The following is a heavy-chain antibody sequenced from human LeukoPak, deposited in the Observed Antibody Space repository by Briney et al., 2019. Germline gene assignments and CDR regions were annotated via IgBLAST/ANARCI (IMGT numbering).Heavy chain of an antibody. J-gene: IGHJ4*02. Sequence: SVKVFCKASGGTFSSYAISWVRQAPGQGLEWMGGIIPIFGTANYAQKFQGRVTITADKSTSTAYMELSSLRSEDTAVYYCARDRVGYSYGPFDYWGQGTLVTVSS. D-gene: IGHD5-18*01. V-gene: IGHV1-69*06. CDR3: ARDRVGYSYGPFDY. CDR1: GGTFSSYA. CDR2: IIPIFGTA.